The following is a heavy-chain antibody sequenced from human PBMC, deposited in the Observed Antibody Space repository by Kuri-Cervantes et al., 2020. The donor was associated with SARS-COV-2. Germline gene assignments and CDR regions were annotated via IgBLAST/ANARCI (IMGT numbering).Heavy chain of an antibody. CDR2: IHHSGST. CDR1: GGSISSYY. CDR3: ARTSYGSALC. D-gene: IGHD3-10*01. J-gene: IGHJ4*02. V-gene: IGHV4-38-2*02. Sequence: SETLSLTCTVSGGSISSYYWRWIRQPAGKGLEWIGSIHHSGSTYYNPSLKSLVTISVDTSKNQFSLKLSPVTAAGTAEYYCARTSYGSALCWGQGTLVTVSS.